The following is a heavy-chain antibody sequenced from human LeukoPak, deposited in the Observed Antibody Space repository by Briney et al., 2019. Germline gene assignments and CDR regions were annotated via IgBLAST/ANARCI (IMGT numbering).Heavy chain of an antibody. V-gene: IGHV4-59*01. CDR1: GGSISSYY. J-gene: IGHJ6*02. CDR3: ARDRLYCSGGSCYSISGYGMDV. D-gene: IGHD2-15*01. Sequence: SETLSLTCTVSGGSISSYYWSWIRQPPGKGLEWIGYIYYSGSTNYNPSLKSRVTISVDTSKNQFSLKLGSVTAADTAVYYCARDRLYCSGGSCYSISGYGMDVWGQGTTVTVSS. CDR2: IYYSGST.